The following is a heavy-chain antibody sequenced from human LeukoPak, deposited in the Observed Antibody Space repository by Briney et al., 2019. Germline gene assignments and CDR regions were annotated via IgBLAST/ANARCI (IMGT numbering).Heavy chain of an antibody. D-gene: IGHD6-19*01. CDR3: ARVYSSGWYLSGRYYYYMDV. CDR2: INHSGST. J-gene: IGHJ6*03. CDR1: GGSISSSSYY. Sequence: SETLSLTCTVSGGSISSSSYYWGWIRQPPGKGLEWIGEINHSGSTNYNPSLKSRVTISVDTSKNQFSLKLSSVTAADTAVYYCARVYSSGWYLSGRYYYYMDVWGKGTTVTVSS. V-gene: IGHV4-39*07.